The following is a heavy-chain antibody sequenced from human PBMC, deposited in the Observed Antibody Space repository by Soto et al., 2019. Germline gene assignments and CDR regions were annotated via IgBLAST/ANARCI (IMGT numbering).Heavy chain of an antibody. Sequence: EVQLLESGGDLVQPGGSLRLSCAASGFTFTSYAMSWIRQAPGKGLEWVSAITGGGDNIYYADSVKGRFTISRDNSKNTLYLQMNSLRAEDTAFYYCTQDGGSRDWLTVNWGQGTLVNVSS. D-gene: IGHD3-9*01. CDR3: TQDGGSRDWLTVN. J-gene: IGHJ4*02. CDR2: ITGGGDNI. V-gene: IGHV3-23*01. CDR1: GFTFTSYA.